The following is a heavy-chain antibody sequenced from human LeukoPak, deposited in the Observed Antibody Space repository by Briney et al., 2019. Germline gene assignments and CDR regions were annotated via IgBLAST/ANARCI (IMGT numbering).Heavy chain of an antibody. CDR2: IYYSVST. Sequence: ASETLSLTCTVSGGSINNYYWSWIRQPPGKGLEWIGYIYYSVSTNYNPSLKSRVTISVDTSKNQFSLKLSSVTAADTAVYYCVRVRGIAGRWVFDYWGQGTLVTVS. J-gene: IGHJ4*02. CDR1: GGSINNYY. D-gene: IGHD6-6*01. V-gene: IGHV4-59*01. CDR3: VRVRGIAGRWVFDY.